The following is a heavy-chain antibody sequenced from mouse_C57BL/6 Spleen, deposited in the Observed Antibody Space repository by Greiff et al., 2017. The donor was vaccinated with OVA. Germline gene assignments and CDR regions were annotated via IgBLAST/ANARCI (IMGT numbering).Heavy chain of an antibody. CDR3: AREGEAAWFAY. CDR1: GYAFSSYW. CDR2: IYPGDGDT. J-gene: IGHJ3*01. V-gene: IGHV1-80*01. Sequence: VKLQESGAELVKPGASVKISCKASGYAFSSYWMNWVKQRPGKGLEWIGQIYPGDGDTNYNGKFKGKATLTADKSSSTAYMQLSSLTSEDSAVYFCAREGEAAWFAYWGQGTLVTVSA.